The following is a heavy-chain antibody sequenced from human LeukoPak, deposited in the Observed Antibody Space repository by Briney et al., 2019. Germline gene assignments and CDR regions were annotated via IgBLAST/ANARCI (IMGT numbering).Heavy chain of an antibody. V-gene: IGHV4-61*02. CDR1: VGSISSGLYY. D-gene: IGHD6-13*01. J-gene: IGHJ4*02. Sequence: PSESLSLTSTVSVGSISSGLYYSSWIRQPAGKGLEWIGRIYSSGSPKYDPSLKSRVTISVVTSKNQFSLKLTSVTAADTAVYYCASSSWLRDANFDSWGQGTLVTVSS. CDR3: ASSSWLRDANFDS. CDR2: IYSSGSP.